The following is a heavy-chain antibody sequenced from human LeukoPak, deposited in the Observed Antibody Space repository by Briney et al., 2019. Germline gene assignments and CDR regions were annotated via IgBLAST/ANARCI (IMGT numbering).Heavy chain of an antibody. CDR3: ATQKLWEGWEPRGYAFDI. J-gene: IGHJ3*02. CDR1: GFTFSSYP. Sequence: PGGSLRLSCAASGFTFSSYPMHWVPQAPGKGLEWVAVISYDGSNKYYADSVKGRFTISRDNSKNTLYLQMNSLRAEDTALYYCATQKLWEGWEPRGYAFDIWGQGTRVTVFS. CDR2: ISYDGSNK. V-gene: IGHV3-30-3*01. D-gene: IGHD1-26*01.